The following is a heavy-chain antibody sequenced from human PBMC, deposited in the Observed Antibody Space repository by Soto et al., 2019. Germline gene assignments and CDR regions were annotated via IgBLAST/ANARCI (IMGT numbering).Heavy chain of an antibody. J-gene: IGHJ5*02. V-gene: IGHV1-18*01. CDR3: ARFGSGYFDWLFDP. CDR1: GYTFSNYA. D-gene: IGHD3-9*01. CDR2: ISAYSGNT. Sequence: ASVKVSCKASGYTFSNYAITWVRQAPGQGLEWLGWISAYSGNTNYAQKFQGRVTLTTDTSTSTAYMELRSLRSDDTAVYYCARFGSGYFDWLFDPWGQGTLVTVSS.